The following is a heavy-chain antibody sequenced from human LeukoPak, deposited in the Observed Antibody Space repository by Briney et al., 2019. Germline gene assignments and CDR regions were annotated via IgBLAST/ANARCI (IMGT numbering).Heavy chain of an antibody. Sequence: GGSLRLSCAASGFTFSSYSMNWVRQAPGKGLEWVSSISSSSSYIYYADSVKGRFTISRDNAKNSLYLQMNSLRAEDTAVYYCARDKDIVVVPAAISATFDYWGQGTLVTVSS. CDR2: ISSSSSYI. D-gene: IGHD2-2*02. CDR3: ARDKDIVVVPAAISATFDY. CDR1: GFTFSSYS. V-gene: IGHV3-21*01. J-gene: IGHJ4*02.